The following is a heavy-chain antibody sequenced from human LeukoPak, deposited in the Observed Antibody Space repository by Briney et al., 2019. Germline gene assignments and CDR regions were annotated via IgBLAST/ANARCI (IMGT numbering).Heavy chain of an antibody. CDR2: ISGSGGST. Sequence: GGSLRLSCATSGFTFSSYAMSWVRQAPGKGLEWVSAISGSGGSTYYADSVKGRFTISRDNSKNTLYLQMNSLRAEDTAVYYCAKYQSSGWYEGFDYWGQGTLVTVSS. V-gene: IGHV3-23*01. J-gene: IGHJ4*02. D-gene: IGHD6-19*01. CDR3: AKYQSSGWYEGFDY. CDR1: GFTFSSYA.